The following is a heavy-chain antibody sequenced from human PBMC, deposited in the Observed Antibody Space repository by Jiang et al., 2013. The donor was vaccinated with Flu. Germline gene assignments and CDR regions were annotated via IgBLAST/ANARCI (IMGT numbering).Heavy chain of an antibody. CDR1: GGSISSGGYY. CDR2: IYYSGST. D-gene: IGHD2-15*01. J-gene: IGHJ4*02. Sequence: GPGLVKPSQTLSLTCTVSGGSISSGGYYWSWIRQHPGKGLEWIGYIYYSGSTYYNPSLKSRVTISVDTSKNQFSLKLSSVTAADTAVYYCARVGYCSGGSCYYFDYWGQGTLVTVSS. V-gene: IGHV4-31*03. CDR3: ARVGYCSGGSCYYFDY.